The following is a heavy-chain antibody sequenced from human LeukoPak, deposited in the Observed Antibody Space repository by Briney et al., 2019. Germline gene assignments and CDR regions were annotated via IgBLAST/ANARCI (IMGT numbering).Heavy chain of an antibody. J-gene: IGHJ4*02. CDR1: GYTFTTYD. CDR2: MNPNSGNT. D-gene: IGHD4-17*01. CDR3: ASEARPYGDYVGLFDY. Sequence: ASVKVSCKASGYTFTTYDINWVRQATGQGLEWMGWMNPNSGNTGYTQKFQGRVTMTRNTSISTAYMELSSLRSEDTAVYYCASEARPYGDYVGLFDYWGQGTLVTVSS. V-gene: IGHV1-8*01.